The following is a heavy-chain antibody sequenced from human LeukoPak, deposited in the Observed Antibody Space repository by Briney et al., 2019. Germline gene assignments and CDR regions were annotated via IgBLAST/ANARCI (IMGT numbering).Heavy chain of an antibody. D-gene: IGHD3-3*01. CDR3: AREGWSGYFRNFDY. Sequence: GGSLRLSCAAPGFTVSSNSMSWVRQAPGKGLEWVSVIYSGGSTYYADSVKGRFTISRDNSKNTLYLQMNSLRAEDTAVFYCAREGWSGYFRNFDYWGQGTLVTVSS. CDR2: IYSGGST. J-gene: IGHJ4*02. CDR1: GFTVSSNS. V-gene: IGHV3-53*01.